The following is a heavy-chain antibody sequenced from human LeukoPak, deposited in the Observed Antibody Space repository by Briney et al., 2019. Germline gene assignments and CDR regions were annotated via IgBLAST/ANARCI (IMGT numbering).Heavy chain of an antibody. D-gene: IGHD1-14*01. CDR1: GFTFSSYA. J-gene: IGHJ3*02. CDR3: IRDYGAVGTTNAFDI. Sequence: GGSLRLSCAASGFTFSSYAMSWVRQAPGKGLEWVSAISGSGGSTYYADSVKGRFTISRDNSKNTLYLQMNSLRAEDTAVYYCIRDYGAVGTTNAFDIWGQGTMVTVSS. CDR2: ISGSGGST. V-gene: IGHV3-23*01.